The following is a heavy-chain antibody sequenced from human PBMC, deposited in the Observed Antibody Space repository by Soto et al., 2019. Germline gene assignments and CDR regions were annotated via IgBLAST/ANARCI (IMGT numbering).Heavy chain of an antibody. CDR2: INPTGSMT. Sequence: QVQLVQSGAEVKKPGASVKVSCKASGYSFITSYYMHWVRQAPGQGLEWMGIINPTGSMTKFSQRFQGSPTMTRDTSMSTDYMELTTLTSEDKAVYFCARDTGYDHDAFDIWGQGTMVTVSS. CDR1: GYSFITSYY. J-gene: IGHJ3*02. D-gene: IGHD5-12*01. V-gene: IGHV1-46*01. CDR3: ARDTGYDHDAFDI.